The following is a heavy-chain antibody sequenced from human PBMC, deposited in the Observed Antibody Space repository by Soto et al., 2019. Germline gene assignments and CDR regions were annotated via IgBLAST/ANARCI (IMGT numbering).Heavy chain of an antibody. Sequence: PGGSLRLSCAASGFTFSSYAMSWVRQAPGKGLDWVSVISGSGGSTYYADSVKGRFTISRDNSKNTLYLQMNSLRAEDTAVYYCAKDALGYCISTSCLGPDYWGQGTLVTVSS. J-gene: IGHJ4*02. D-gene: IGHD2-2*01. CDR1: GFTFSSYA. CDR3: AKDALGYCISTSCLGPDY. V-gene: IGHV3-23*01. CDR2: ISGSGGST.